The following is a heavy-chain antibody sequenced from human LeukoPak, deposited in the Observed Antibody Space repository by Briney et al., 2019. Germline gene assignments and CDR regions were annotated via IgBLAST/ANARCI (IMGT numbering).Heavy chain of an antibody. D-gene: IGHD3-22*01. CDR2: ISGSGSST. J-gene: IGHJ4*02. CDR1: GFTFSSYA. CDR3: ARGKLDSYEDSSFFGPLDC. Sequence: GGSLRLSCAASGFTFSSYAMSWVRQTPGKGLEWVSAISGSGSSTYYADSVKGRFTISRDSSDNTAYLQMNTLRAEDSAVYFCARGKLDSYEDSSFFGPLDCWGLGTLVTVSS. V-gene: IGHV3-23*01.